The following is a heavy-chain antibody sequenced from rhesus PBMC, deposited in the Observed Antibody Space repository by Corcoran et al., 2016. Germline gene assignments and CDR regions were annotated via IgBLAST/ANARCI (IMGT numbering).Heavy chain of an antibody. CDR2: ISGSSGST. Sequence: QVQLQESGQGLVKPSETLSLTCAVSGRSISSSTWWSWIRQPPGKGLGWFGYISGSSGSTYYNPSLKSRVTISTDTSKNQFSLKLSSVTAADTAVYCCARDTPRRGYSYGLDSWGQGVVVTVSS. CDR1: GRSISSSTW. CDR3: ARDTPRRGYSYGLDS. J-gene: IGHJ6*01. D-gene: IGHD2-33*01. V-gene: IGHV4-65*01.